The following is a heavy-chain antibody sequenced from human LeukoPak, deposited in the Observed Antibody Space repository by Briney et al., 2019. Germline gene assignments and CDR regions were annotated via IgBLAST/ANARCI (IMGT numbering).Heavy chain of an antibody. CDR3: ALYFSNIVVVVAATSLDF. CDR2: ISGSGGST. J-gene: IGHJ4*02. V-gene: IGHV3-23*01. CDR1: GFTFSSYA. D-gene: IGHD2-15*01. Sequence: GGPLRLSCAASGFTFSSYAMSWVRQAPGKGLEWVSAISGSGGSTYYADSVKGRFTISRDNSKNTLYLQMNSLRAEHTAVYYFALYFSNIVVVVAATSLDFWGQGTLVTVSS.